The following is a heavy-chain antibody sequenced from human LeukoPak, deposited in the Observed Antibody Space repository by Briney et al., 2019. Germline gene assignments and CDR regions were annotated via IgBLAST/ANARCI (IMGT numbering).Heavy chain of an antibody. CDR2: MNPNSGNT. CDR1: GYTFTSYD. V-gene: IGHV1-8*01. J-gene: IGHJ4*02. CDR3: ARGHDYGDVFDY. D-gene: IGHD4-17*01. Sequence: ASVKVSCKASGYTFTSYDINWVRQATGQGLEWMGWMNPNSGNTGYAQKFQGRVTITRDTSASTAYMEVSSLRSEDTAVYYCARGHDYGDVFDYWGQGTLVTVSS.